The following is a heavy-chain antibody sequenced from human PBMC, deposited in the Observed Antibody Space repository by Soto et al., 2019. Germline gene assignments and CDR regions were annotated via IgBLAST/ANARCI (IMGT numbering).Heavy chain of an antibody. CDR2: ISGSGGST. J-gene: IGHJ4*02. D-gene: IGHD4-17*01. CDR3: AKSELGDYGDYGRPVGHYEDY. V-gene: IGHV3-23*01. CDR1: GFTFSSYA. Sequence: GGSLRLSCAASGFTFSSYAMSWVRQAPGKGLEWVSAISGSGGSTYYADSVKGRFTISRDNSKNTLYLQMNSLRAEDTAVYYCAKSELGDYGDYGRPVGHYEDYWGQGTLVTVSS.